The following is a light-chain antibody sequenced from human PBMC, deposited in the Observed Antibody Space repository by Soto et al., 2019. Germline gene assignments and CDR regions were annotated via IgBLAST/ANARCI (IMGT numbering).Light chain of an antibody. CDR1: QSVSTY. CDR3: QQRSNWPPTWT. V-gene: IGKV3-11*01. Sequence: EIVLTQSPATLSLSPGQRATISCRASQSVSTYLAWYQQKPGQAPRLLIYDASTRATGIPARFSGSGSGTGFTLTISSLGPEDFAVYYCQQRSNWPPTWTFGQGTKVEIK. J-gene: IGKJ1*01. CDR2: DAS.